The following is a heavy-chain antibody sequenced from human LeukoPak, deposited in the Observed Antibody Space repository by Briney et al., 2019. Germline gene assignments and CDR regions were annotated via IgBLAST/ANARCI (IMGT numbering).Heavy chain of an antibody. V-gene: IGHV6-1*01. CDR3: AREVDSHGTLFYYGMNV. CDR2: TYYRSRWYY. CDR1: GDSVSNNSAA. D-gene: IGHD6-13*01. Sequence: SQTLSLTCAISGDSVSNNSAAWNWIRQSPSRGVEWLGRTYYRSRWYYEYAESVKSRITINPDTSQNQFSLQLRSVSPEDTAVYYCAREVDSHGTLFYYGMNVWGQGTTVTVSS. J-gene: IGHJ6*02.